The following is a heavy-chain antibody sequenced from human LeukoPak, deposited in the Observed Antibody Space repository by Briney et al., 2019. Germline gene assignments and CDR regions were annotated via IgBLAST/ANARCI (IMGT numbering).Heavy chain of an antibody. CDR2: IYPGDSDT. Sequence: GESLKISCQGSGYSFPNYWIAWVRQLPGKGLEWMGIIYPGDSDTRYSPSFQGQVTISADKSISTAYLQWSSLKASDTAMYYCARYSYSSGWRDFDYWGQGTLVTVSS. V-gene: IGHV5-51*01. D-gene: IGHD6-19*01. J-gene: IGHJ4*02. CDR3: ARYSYSSGWRDFDY. CDR1: GYSFPNYW.